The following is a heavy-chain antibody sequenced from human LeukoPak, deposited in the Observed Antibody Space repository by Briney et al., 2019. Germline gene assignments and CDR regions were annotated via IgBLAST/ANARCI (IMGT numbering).Heavy chain of an antibody. CDR3: AKDLPYYYDSSGSGDAFDI. CDR2: ISGSGSST. Sequence: GGSLRLSCAASGFTFSSYSMNWVRKAPGKGLDWVSRISGSGSSTYYAESVKGRVTISRDNSQNTLYLQMNSLRAEDTAIYYCAKDLPYYYDSSGSGDAFDIWGRGTMVTVST. CDR1: GFTFSSYS. D-gene: IGHD3-22*01. V-gene: IGHV3-23*01. J-gene: IGHJ3*02.